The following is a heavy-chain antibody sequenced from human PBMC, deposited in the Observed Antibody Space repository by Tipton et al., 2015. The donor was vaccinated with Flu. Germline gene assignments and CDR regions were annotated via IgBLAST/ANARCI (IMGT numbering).Heavy chain of an antibody. V-gene: IGHV4-38-2*01. D-gene: IGHD4-23*01. Sequence: TLSLTCSVSGDSIGYPYFWGWIRQAPGKGLEWIGNIHRSGNGYYNPSLKSRVTMSVDSSKNQFSLRLTSVTAADTAVYYCARRSSDYGGNCFDYWGQGTLVTVSS. J-gene: IGHJ4*02. CDR2: IHRSGNG. CDR1: GDSIGYPYF. CDR3: ARRSSDYGGNCFDY.